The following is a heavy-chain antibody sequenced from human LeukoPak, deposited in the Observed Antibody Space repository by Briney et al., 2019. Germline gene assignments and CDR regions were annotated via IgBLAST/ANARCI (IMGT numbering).Heavy chain of an antibody. J-gene: IGHJ3*02. Sequence: GGSLRLSCTVSGFTVSINSMSWVRQAPGKGLEWVSLISWDGGSTYYADSVKGRFTISRDNSKNSLYLQMNSLRTEDTALYYCAKEELGAYCGGDCYHDAFDIRGQGTMVTVSS. V-gene: IGHV3-43*01. D-gene: IGHD2-21*02. CDR3: AKEELGAYCGGDCYHDAFDI. CDR1: GFTVSINS. CDR2: ISWDGGST.